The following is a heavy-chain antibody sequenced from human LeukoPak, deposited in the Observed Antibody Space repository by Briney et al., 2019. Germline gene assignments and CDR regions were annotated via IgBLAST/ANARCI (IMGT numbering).Heavy chain of an antibody. CDR3: ARDLISSSGWDFDY. D-gene: IGHD6-19*01. V-gene: IGHV1-46*01. Sequence: ASVKVSCEASGYSFTSYYIHWVRQTPGQGLEWLGLINPAGGTTSYAPRFQDRFTMTSDTSTNTVYMELSSLRSEDTAVYYCARDLISSSGWDFDYWGQGTLVSVSS. J-gene: IGHJ4*02. CDR1: GYSFTSYY. CDR2: INPAGGTT.